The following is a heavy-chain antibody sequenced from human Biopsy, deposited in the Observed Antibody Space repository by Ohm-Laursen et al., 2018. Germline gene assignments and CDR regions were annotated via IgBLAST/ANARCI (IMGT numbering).Heavy chain of an antibody. Sequence: SLRLSCAASGFTFSDYWMGWVCQAPGKGLEWVANIKQDGNEKYYVDSVMVRFTISRDNGKNSLYLQMNSLRAEDTAVYYCARARGSGRLRYHFDYWGQGTLVTVSS. CDR3: ARARGSGRLRYHFDY. CDR1: GFTFSDYW. CDR2: IKQDGNEK. V-gene: IGHV3-7*01. J-gene: IGHJ4*02. D-gene: IGHD1-26*01.